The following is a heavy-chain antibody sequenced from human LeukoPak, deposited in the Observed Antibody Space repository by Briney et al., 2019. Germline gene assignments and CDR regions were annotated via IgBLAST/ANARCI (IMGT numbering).Heavy chain of an antibody. Sequence: ASVKVSCKASGYTFTSYYMHWVRQAPGQGLEWMGIINPSGGSTSYAQKFQGRVTVTRDTSTSTVYMELSSLRSEDTAVYYCARENSGYHYYYYYGMDVWGKGTTVTVSS. CDR3: ARENSGYHYYYYYGMDV. D-gene: IGHD5-12*01. V-gene: IGHV1-46*01. CDR1: GYTFTSYY. J-gene: IGHJ6*04. CDR2: INPSGGST.